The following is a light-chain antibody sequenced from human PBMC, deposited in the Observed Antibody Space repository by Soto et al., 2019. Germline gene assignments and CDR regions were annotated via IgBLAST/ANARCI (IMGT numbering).Light chain of an antibody. CDR1: QDITNN. CDR3: QQYDNPLVT. Sequence: DIQMTQSPSSLSASVGDRVTIACQASQDITNNLSWYQLRPGKAPKLLIYDASNLETGVPSRFSGGGSGTDFTFTISSLQPEDIATYYFQQYDNPLVTFGQGTRLEIK. V-gene: IGKV1-33*01. J-gene: IGKJ5*01. CDR2: DAS.